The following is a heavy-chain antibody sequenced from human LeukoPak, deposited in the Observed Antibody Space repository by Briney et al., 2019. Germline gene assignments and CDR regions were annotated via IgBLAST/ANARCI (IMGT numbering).Heavy chain of an antibody. CDR1: GFSLSSYA. D-gene: IGHD4-23*01. Sequence: PGRSLRLSCEASGFSLSSYAFHWVRQAPGKGLEWVSSISSSSSYIYYADSVKGRFTISRDNAKNSLYLQMNSLRAEDTAVYYCAREAGADYGGNLAANYMDVWGKGTTVTVSS. V-gene: IGHV3-21*01. J-gene: IGHJ6*03. CDR3: AREAGADYGGNLAANYMDV. CDR2: ISSSSSYI.